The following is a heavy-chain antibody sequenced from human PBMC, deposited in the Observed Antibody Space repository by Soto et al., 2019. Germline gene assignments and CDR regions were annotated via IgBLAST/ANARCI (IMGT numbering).Heavy chain of an antibody. V-gene: IGHV4-59*01. Sequence: PSETLSLTCTVSGGSISSYYWSWIRQPPGKGLEWIGYIYYSGSTNYNPSLKSRVTISVDTSKNQFSLKLSSVTAADTAVYYCARDSGALLWFGGSFDYWGQGTLVTVSS. CDR3: ARDSGALLWFGGSFDY. J-gene: IGHJ4*02. CDR1: GGSISSYY. D-gene: IGHD3-10*01. CDR2: IYYSGST.